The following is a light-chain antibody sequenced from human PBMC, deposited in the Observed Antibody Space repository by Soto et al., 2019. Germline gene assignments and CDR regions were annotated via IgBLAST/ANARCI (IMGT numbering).Light chain of an antibody. V-gene: IGLV1-51*01. CDR3: GTWDSRLRVVV. Sequence: QSVLTQSPSVSAAPRQKVTISCSGSSSNIGNNYVSWYHRVPGTAPKLLIYDNNERPSGIPDRFSGSKSGTSATLDITGLQTGDEGDYYCGTWDSRLRVVVFGGGTKVTVL. CDR2: DNN. CDR1: SSNIGNNY. J-gene: IGLJ2*01.